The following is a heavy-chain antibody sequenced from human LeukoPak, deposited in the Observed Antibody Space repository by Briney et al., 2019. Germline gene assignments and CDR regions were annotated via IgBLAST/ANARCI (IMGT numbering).Heavy chain of an antibody. D-gene: IGHD3-10*01. CDR2: IKQDGSEK. CDR1: GFTFSSYW. V-gene: IGHV3-7*01. CDR3: ARDLSRSFSMIRGLIQHREFDF. J-gene: IGHJ4*02. Sequence: GGSLRLSCAASGFTFSSYWMSWVRQAPGKGLEWVANIKQDGSEKYYVDSVKGRFTISKDNTKNSLYLQMNSLRAEDTAVYYCARDLSRSFSMIRGLIQHREFDFWGRGTLVTVSS.